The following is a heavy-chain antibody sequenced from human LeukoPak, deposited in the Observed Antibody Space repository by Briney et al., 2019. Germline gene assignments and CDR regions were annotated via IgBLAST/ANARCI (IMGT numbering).Heavy chain of an antibody. D-gene: IGHD3-10*01. CDR3: ARTRGSGSRFDAFDM. CDR2: IKSDESEK. CDR1: GFSFTSYW. J-gene: IGHJ3*02. Sequence: GGSLRLSCAASGFSFTSYWMTWVRQAPGKGLEWVANIKSDESEKYYVDSVKGRFTISRDNAKNSLYLQMNSLRAEDTAVYYCARTRGSGSRFDAFDMWGQGTVVTVSS. V-gene: IGHV3-7*03.